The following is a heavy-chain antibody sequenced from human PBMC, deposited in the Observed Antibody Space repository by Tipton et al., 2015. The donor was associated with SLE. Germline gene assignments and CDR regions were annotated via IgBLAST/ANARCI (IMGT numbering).Heavy chain of an antibody. CDR2: IYYSGST. V-gene: IGHV4-39*07. Sequence: TLSLTCTVSGGSISSHYWGWIRQPPGKGLEWIGSIYYSGSTYYNPSLKSRVTISVDTSKNQFSLKLSSVTTADTAVYYCAREGGGSYFDGAFDIWGQGTMVTVSS. CDR1: GGSISSHY. CDR3: AREGGGSYFDGAFDI. D-gene: IGHD1-26*01. J-gene: IGHJ3*02.